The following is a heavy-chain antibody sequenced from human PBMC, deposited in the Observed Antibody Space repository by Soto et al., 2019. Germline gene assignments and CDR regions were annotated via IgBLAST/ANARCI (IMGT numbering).Heavy chain of an antibody. D-gene: IGHD3-10*01. Sequence: EVQLVESGGGWIQPGGSLRLSCAVSGFTVSNNYMSWVRQAPGKGLEGVSVIYSGGYTAYGDSVKGRFTISRDNSKNTIYLQWNALGPAAAAGFSWATGRGGGGYWGQGTLVTVSS. V-gene: IGHV3-53*01. CDR2: IYSGGYT. CDR3: ATGRGGGGY. J-gene: IGHJ4*02. CDR1: GFTVSNNY.